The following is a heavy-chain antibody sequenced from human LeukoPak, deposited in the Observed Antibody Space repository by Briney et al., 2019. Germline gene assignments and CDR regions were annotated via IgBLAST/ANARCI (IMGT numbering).Heavy chain of an antibody. CDR1: GFTFSSSA. V-gene: IGHV3-30*02. D-gene: IGHD2-8*02. Sequence: GGSLRLSCGASGFTFSSSAMHWVRQGPGKGLEWVAYIAHHGNNKYYEDSVKGRFNISRDNSKGSLYLQMNSLRADDTAVYYCAKDGSWSCTDWGQGTLVRVSS. CDR3: AKDGSWSCTD. J-gene: IGHJ4*02. CDR2: IAHHGNNK.